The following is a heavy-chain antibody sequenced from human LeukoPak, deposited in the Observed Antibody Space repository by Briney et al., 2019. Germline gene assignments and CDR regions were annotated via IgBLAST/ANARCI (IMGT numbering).Heavy chain of an antibody. CDR3: AKDVAAVAGSAPDY. CDR2: ISGSGGIT. V-gene: IGHV3-23*01. J-gene: IGHJ4*02. Sequence: GGFLRLSCAASGFIFNNYVMTWVRQAPGKGLEWVSGISGSGGITYYAESVRGRFTISRDNSKNTLYLQMNSLRAEDTAVYYCAKDVAAVAGSAPDYWGQGTLVTVSS. CDR1: GFIFNNYV. D-gene: IGHD6-19*01.